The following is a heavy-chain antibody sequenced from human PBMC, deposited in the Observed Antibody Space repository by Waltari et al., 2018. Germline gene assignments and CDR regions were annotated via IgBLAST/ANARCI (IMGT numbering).Heavy chain of an antibody. V-gene: IGHV3-21*01. CDR1: GFTFSSYS. CDR3: AREPRSIAAAGTFDY. D-gene: IGHD6-13*01. J-gene: IGHJ4*02. CDR2: SSSSSSYI. Sequence: EVQLVESGGGLVKPGGSLRLSCAASGFTFSSYSMKWVRQAPGKGREWVLSSSSSSSYIYYAASVKGRFTISRDNAKNSLYLQMNSLRAEDTAVYYCAREPRSIAAAGTFDYWGQGTLVTVSS.